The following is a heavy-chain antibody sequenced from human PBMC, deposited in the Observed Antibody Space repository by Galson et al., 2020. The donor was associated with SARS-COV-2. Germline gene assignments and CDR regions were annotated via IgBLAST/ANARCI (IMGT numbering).Heavy chain of an antibody. CDR3: ARGDMRNDYFDY. V-gene: IGHV3-74*01. D-gene: IGHD3-16*01. CDR1: GFTFSSYW. Sequence: GESLKISCAASGFTFSSYWLHWVRQAPGKGLVWVSRIYSAGSSTSYADSVKGRFTISGDDAKNTLYLHMRSLRAEDTAVYYCARGDMRNDYFDYWGQGTLVTVSS. CDR2: IYSAGSST. J-gene: IGHJ4*02.